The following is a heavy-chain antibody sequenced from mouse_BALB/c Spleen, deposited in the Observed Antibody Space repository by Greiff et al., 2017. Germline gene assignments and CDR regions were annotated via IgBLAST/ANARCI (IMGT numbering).Heavy chain of an antibody. CDR3: AVTTVNAMDY. CDR1: GFNIKDTY. D-gene: IGHD1-1*01. V-gene: IGHV14-3*02. Sequence: EVQLLQSGAELVKPGASVKLSCTASGFNIKDTYMHWVKQRPEQGLEWIGRIDPANGNTKYDTKFQGKATITADTSSNTAYLQLSSLTSEDTAVYYCAVTTVNAMDYWGQGTSVTVSS. J-gene: IGHJ4*01. CDR2: IDPANGNT.